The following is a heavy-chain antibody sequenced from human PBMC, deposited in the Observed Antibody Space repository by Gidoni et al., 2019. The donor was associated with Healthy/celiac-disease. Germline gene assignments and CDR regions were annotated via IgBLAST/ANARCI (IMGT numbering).Heavy chain of an antibody. CDR3: ATCRAPLPDLEPYDYYYYYYGMDV. V-gene: IGHV1-69*06. CDR1: GGTFSSYA. Sequence: QVQLVQSGAEVKKPGSSVKVSCTASGGTFSSYAISWVRQAPGQGLEWMGGIIPIFGTANYAQKFQGRVTITADKSTSTAYMELSSLRSEDTAVYYCATCRAPLPDLEPYDYYYYYYGMDVWGQGTTVTVS. CDR2: IIPIFGTA. D-gene: IGHD1-1*01. J-gene: IGHJ6*02.